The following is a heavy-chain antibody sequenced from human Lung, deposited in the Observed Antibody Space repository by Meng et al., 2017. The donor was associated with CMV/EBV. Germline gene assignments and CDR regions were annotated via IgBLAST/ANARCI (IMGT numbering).Heavy chain of an antibody. Sequence: ESXKISXQGSGYSFASYWIGWVRQMPGKGLEWMGIIYPGDSVKGRFTISRDNAKNSLYLQMNSLRAEDTAVYYCARDAVYSSGWYSMYYYYGMDVWGQGXTVTVSS. V-gene: IGHV3-7*01. CDR2: IYPG. J-gene: IGHJ6*02. CDR1: GYSFASYW. CDR3: ARDAVYSSGWYSMYYYYGMDV. D-gene: IGHD6-19*01.